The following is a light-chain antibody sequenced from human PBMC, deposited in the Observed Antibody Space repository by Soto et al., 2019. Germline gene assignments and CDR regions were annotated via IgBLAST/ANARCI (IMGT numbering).Light chain of an antibody. CDR1: QSVSSSY. CDR2: GAS. J-gene: IGKJ4*01. Sequence: PGERVTLSCRASQSVSSSYLTWYQQKPGQAPRLLIYGASTRATSIPARFSGSGSGTDFTLTISSLQPEDFAVYYCQQYHTWPITFGGGTKVEIK. CDR3: QQYHTWPIT. V-gene: IGKV3D-7*01.